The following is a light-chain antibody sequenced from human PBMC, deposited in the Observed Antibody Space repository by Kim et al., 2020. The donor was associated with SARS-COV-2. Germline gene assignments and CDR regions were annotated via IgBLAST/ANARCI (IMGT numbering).Light chain of an antibody. CDR3: QHANNFPLT. Sequence: DIQMTQFPSSVSASVGDRVTITCRASQGTRSWIVWDQQKPGKAPKLLIYDASTLESGVPPRFSGSGSGTDFSLAISSLQPEDFATYFCQHANNFPLTFGGGTKVDIK. CDR1: QGTRSW. V-gene: IGKV1-12*01. J-gene: IGKJ4*01. CDR2: DAS.